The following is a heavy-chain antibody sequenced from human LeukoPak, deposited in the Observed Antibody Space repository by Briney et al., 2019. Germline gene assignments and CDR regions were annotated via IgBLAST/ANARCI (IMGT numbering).Heavy chain of an antibody. CDR1: GFTFSSYG. Sequence: GGSLRLSCAASGFTFSSYGMHWVRQAPGKGLEWVAVISYDGSNKYYADSVKGRFTISRDNSKNTLYLQMNSLRAEDTAVYYCARAQGYGLHYWGQGTLVTVSS. D-gene: IGHD4-17*01. CDR2: ISYDGSNK. J-gene: IGHJ4*02. V-gene: IGHV3-30*03. CDR3: ARAQGYGLHY.